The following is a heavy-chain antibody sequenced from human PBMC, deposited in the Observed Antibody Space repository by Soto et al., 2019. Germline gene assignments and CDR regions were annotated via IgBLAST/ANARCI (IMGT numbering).Heavy chain of an antibody. CDR1: GFTFINYA. CDR3: ARKVLGSTSRPHWWYFDL. V-gene: IGHV3-23*01. CDR2: ISGGGDRA. J-gene: IGHJ2*01. D-gene: IGHD2-2*01. Sequence: EVQLLESGGGLVQPGGSLRLSCVGSGFTFINYAMKWFRQTPGKGLEWVSIISGGGDRAFDADTVKGRFTISRDNSKNTVNLQMNSLRADHTAVYYCARKVLGSTSRPHWWYFDLWGRGTLVTVSS.